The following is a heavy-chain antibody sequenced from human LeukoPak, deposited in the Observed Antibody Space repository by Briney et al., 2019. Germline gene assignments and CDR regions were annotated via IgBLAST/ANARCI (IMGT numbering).Heavy chain of an antibody. CDR3: AREGTAGRYYFDY. J-gene: IGHJ4*02. CDR2: ISANNGNT. D-gene: IGHD3-10*01. CDR1: GYTFSSHG. Sequence: ASVKVSCKASGYTFSSHGITWVRQAPGQGLEWMGWISANNGNTNYAQKLQGRVTVTTGTSTSIAYMELRSLRSDDTAVYYCAREGTAGRYYFDYWGQGTLVTVSS. V-gene: IGHV1-18*01.